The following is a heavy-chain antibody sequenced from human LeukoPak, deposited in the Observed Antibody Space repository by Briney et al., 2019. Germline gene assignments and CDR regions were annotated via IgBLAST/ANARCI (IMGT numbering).Heavy chain of an antibody. D-gene: IGHD3-22*01. J-gene: IGHJ5*02. V-gene: IGHV4-59*08. CDR2: VSYSGGT. Sequence: SETLSLTCTVSGGSISSYYWSWIRQPPGKGLEWLGYVSYSGGTNYTASLKSRVTISVDTSKNQFSLKLNSVTAADTAVYYCARQRGYHYDSTTNRFSDLWGQGTRVTVSS. CDR3: ARQRGYHYDSTTNRFSDL. CDR1: GGSISSYY.